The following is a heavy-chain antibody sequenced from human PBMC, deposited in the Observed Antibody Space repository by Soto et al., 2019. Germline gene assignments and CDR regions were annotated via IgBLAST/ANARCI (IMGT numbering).Heavy chain of an antibody. Sequence: SETLSLTCAVYGGSFSGYYWSWIRQPPGKGLEWIGEINHSGSTNYNPSLKSRVTISVDTSKNQFSLKLSSVTAADTAVYYCARGRRKDYGDYVRYFDYWGQGTLVTVSS. V-gene: IGHV4-34*01. D-gene: IGHD4-17*01. CDR2: INHSGST. CDR1: GGSFSGYY. J-gene: IGHJ4*02. CDR3: ARGRRKDYGDYVRYFDY.